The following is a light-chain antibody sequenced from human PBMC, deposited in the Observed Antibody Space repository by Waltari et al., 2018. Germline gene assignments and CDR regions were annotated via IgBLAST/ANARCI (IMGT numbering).Light chain of an antibody. CDR1: TSNIAQTF. CDR2: DND. V-gene: IGLV1-51*01. Sequence: QSALTQPPSMSAAPGGKVSISCSGNTSNIAQTFVCWYHHVPGAAPKLLISDNDQRPSWIPDRFSASKAGPSASLDITGLQTGDEGDYYCATWDSSLNSAVFGGGTRLTVL. CDR3: ATWDSSLNSAV. J-gene: IGLJ2*01.